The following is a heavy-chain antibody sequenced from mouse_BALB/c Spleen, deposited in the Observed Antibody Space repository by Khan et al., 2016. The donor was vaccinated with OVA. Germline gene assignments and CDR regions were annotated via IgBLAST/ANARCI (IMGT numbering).Heavy chain of an antibody. J-gene: IGHJ4*01. CDR1: GYTFTDYV. CDR2: IYPGSGSI. V-gene: IGHV1-81*01. D-gene: IGHD2-1*01. Sequence: QVQLQQSGPELVKPGASVKMSCTASGYTFTDYVISWVKQRTGQGLEWIGEIYPGSGSIYYNEKFKGQATLTADTSSNTAFMQLSSLTSEDAAVFFCAKLFYGNYYAMDYWGQGTSVTVSS. CDR3: AKLFYGNYYAMDY.